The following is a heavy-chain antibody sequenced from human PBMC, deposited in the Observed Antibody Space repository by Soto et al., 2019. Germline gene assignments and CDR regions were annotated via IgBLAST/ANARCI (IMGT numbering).Heavy chain of an antibody. CDR1: GGFVTSGSYY. Sequence: QVQLQQWGAGLLKPSETLSLTCAVYGGFVTSGSYYWSWIRQPPGKGLEWIGEMSHSGGTHFNPSLKSRGTISVDTWKNQFTLKMSSVTAADAALYYCARVERGTATTVVDAFDIWGPGTMVTVSS. CDR2: MSHSGGT. CDR3: ARVERGTATTVVDAFDI. V-gene: IGHV4-34*01. D-gene: IGHD1-1*01. J-gene: IGHJ3*02.